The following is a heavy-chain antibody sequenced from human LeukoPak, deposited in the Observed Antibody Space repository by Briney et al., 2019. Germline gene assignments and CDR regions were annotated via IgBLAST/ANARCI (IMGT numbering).Heavy chain of an antibody. CDR2: IKQDGSEK. Sequence: GGSLRLSCAASGFTFSSYWMSWVRQAPGKGLEWVANIKQDGSEKYYVDSVKGRFTISRDNAKNSLYLQMNSLRAEDTAVYYCAKVRVGGYSYGYHYYYGMDVWGQGTTVTVSS. D-gene: IGHD5-18*01. CDR1: GFTFSSYW. J-gene: IGHJ6*02. CDR3: AKVRVGGYSYGYHYYYGMDV. V-gene: IGHV3-7*03.